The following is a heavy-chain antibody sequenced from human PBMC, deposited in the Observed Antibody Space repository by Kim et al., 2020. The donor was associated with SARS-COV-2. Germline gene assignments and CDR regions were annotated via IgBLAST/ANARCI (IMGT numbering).Heavy chain of an antibody. CDR1: GFTFDDYG. D-gene: IGHD3-16*01. Sequence: GGSLRLSCAASGFTFDDYGMSWVRQVPGKGVEWVSGINRNGDDTGYGDSVKGRFSISRDNRKNSLYLQMNSLRAEDTALYHCVRGYDGGPFDFWGRGALV. CDR2: INRNGDDT. V-gene: IGHV3-20*01. CDR3: VRGYDGGPFDF. J-gene: IGHJ4*02.